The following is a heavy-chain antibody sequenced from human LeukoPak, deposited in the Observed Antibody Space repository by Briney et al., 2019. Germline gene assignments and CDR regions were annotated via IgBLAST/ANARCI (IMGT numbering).Heavy chain of an antibody. V-gene: IGHV3-30*18. D-gene: IGHD6-19*01. CDR1: GFTFNSFG. CDR2: ISYDGSNK. J-gene: IGHJ4*02. CDR3: AKDLSSGSRRAY. Sequence: GSLRLSWSASGFTFNSFGMHWVRPAPGKGLGWVAVISYDGSNKYYADSVKGRFTISRDNSKNTLYLQMNSLRAEDTGVYYCAKDLSSGSRRAYWGQGTLVTVSS.